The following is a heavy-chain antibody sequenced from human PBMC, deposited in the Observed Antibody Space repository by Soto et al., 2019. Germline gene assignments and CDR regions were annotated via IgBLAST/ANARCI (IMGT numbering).Heavy chain of an antibody. CDR1: GYSVTSNVW. CDR3: ARAAAVPGESDRFDY. V-gene: IGHV4-4*02. CDR2: AYHNGLT. J-gene: IGHJ4*02. D-gene: IGHD6-19*01. Sequence: XETLSLTCAVSGYSVTSNVWWSWVRQPPGKGLEWIGEAYHNGLTDYNPSLKSRVTMSVDTSKNEFSLKLTSLTAADTAIYYCARAAAVPGESDRFDYWRQGTLVTVSS.